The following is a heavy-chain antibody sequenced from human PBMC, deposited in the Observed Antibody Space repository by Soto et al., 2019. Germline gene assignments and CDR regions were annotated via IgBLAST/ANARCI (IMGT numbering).Heavy chain of an antibody. CDR1: GYTFTSYY. V-gene: IGHV1-46*01. J-gene: IGHJ6*02. CDR3: ARDGGYCSGCSCYHYYYYCMDV. D-gene: IGHD2-15*01. Sequence: ASVKVSCKASGYTFTSYYMHWVRQAPGQGLEWMGIINPSGGSTSYAQKFQGRVTMTRDTATSTVYMELSSLGSEDRAVYYCARDGGYCSGCSCYHYYYYCMDVWGQRTTSTVPS. CDR2: INPSGGST.